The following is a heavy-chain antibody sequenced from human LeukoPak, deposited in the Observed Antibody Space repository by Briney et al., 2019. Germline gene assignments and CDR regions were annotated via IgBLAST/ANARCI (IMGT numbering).Heavy chain of an antibody. CDR2: ISSSSSTI. CDR3: ARTGYSYAHYYYGMDV. Sequence: GGSLRLSCAASGFTFSSYSMNWVRQAPGKGLEWVSYISSSSSTIYYADSVKGRFTISRDNAKNSLYLQMNSLRAEDTAVYYCARTGYSYAHYYYGMDVWGQGTTVTVS. V-gene: IGHV3-48*04. D-gene: IGHD5-18*01. CDR1: GFTFSSYS. J-gene: IGHJ6*02.